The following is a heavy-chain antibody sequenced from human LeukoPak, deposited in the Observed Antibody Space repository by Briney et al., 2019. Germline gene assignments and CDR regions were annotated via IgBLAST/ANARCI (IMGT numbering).Heavy chain of an antibody. CDR3: ARAHSNNWRFDY. V-gene: IGHV4-59*01. D-gene: IGHD6-13*01. CDR1: GGSISGYY. Sequence: SETLSLTCTVSGGSISGYYWSWIRQPPGKGLEWIGYVYNSGNSDYNPSLKSRVSISVDTSKSQLSLKLSSVTAADTAVYYCARAHSNNWRFDYWGQGTLVTVSS. J-gene: IGHJ4*02. CDR2: VYNSGNS.